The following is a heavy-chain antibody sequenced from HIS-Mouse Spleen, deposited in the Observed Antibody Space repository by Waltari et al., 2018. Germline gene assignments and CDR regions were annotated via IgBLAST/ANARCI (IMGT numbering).Heavy chain of an antibody. CDR2: IYYSGST. V-gene: IGHV4-39*07. Sequence: QLQLQESGPGLVKPSETLSLTCTVSGGSISSSSYYWGWIRQPPGKGLEWIGSIYYSGSTSYHPSLKSRVTISVDTSKNQFSLKLSSVTAADTAVYYCARDRELYFDYWGQGTLVTVSS. CDR3: ARDRELYFDY. J-gene: IGHJ4*02. CDR1: GGSISSSSYY. D-gene: IGHD1-26*01.